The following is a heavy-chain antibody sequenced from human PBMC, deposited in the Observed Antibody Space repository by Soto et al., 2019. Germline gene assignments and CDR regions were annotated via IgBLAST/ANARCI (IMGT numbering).Heavy chain of an antibody. D-gene: IGHD6-13*01. V-gene: IGHV3-23*01. CDR2: ISGSGGST. J-gene: IGHJ5*02. Sequence: GGSLRLSCAASGFTFSSYAMSWVRQAPGKGLEWVSAISGSGGSTYYADSVKGRFTISRDNSKNTLYLQMNSLRAEDTAVYYCAKDWTAAGGTGSWFDPWGQGTLVTVSS. CDR3: AKDWTAAGGTGSWFDP. CDR1: GFTFSSYA.